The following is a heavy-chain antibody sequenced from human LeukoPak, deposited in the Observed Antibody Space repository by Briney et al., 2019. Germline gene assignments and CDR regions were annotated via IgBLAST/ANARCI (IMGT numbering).Heavy chain of an antibody. J-gene: IGHJ4*02. CDR2: IYYSGST. D-gene: IGHD3-10*01. V-gene: IGHV4-59*01. CDR1: GGSISSYY. CDR3: ARTTMVRGVPDF. Sequence: SETLSLTCTVSGGSISSYYWSWIRQPPGKGLDWIGYIYYSGSTNYNPSLKSRVTISLDTSKNQFSLKLSSVTAADTAVYYCARTTMVRGVPDFWGQGTLVTVSS.